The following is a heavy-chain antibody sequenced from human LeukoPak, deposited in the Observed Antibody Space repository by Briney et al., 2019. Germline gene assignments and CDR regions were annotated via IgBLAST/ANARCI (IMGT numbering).Heavy chain of an antibody. D-gene: IGHD3-10*01. CDR2: VSGSDSYT. CDR3: ARDTSFNYGTHYSMDV. CDR1: GFTFSNYA. Sequence: GRSLRLSCAASGFTFSNYAMNWVRQSPGKGLEWVSGVSGSDSYTYFADSVKGLFTISRDNSRNTLYLQMNSLRAEDTAVYYCARDTSFNYGTHYSMDVWGQGTTVTVSS. J-gene: IGHJ6*02. V-gene: IGHV3-23*01.